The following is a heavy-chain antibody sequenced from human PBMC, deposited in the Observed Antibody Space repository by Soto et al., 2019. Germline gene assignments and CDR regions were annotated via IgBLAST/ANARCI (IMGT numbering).Heavy chain of an antibody. CDR3: ARNVGTAMVTNYGNDV. V-gene: IGHV1-2*02. J-gene: IGHJ6*02. CDR2: INPYSGGT. CDR1: GDTFTGYY. Sequence: ASVKVSCKASGDTFTGYYLHWVRHAPGQGLEWMGWINPYSGGTNYAQKFQGRVTMTRDTSISTAYMELSRLRSDFTPVYYCARNVGTAMVTNYGNDVWGQGTTVTVSS. D-gene: IGHD5-18*01.